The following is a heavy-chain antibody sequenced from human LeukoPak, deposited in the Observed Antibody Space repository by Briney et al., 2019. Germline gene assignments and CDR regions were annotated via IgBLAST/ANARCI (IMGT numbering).Heavy chain of an antibody. CDR2: INPNSGGT. Sequence: ASVKVSCKASGGTFSSYAISWVRQAPGQGLEWMGWINPNSGGTNYAQKFQGRVTMTRDTSISTAYMELSRPRSDDTAVYYCARGPRIAVAGTDYWGQGTLVTVSS. D-gene: IGHD6-19*01. V-gene: IGHV1-2*02. J-gene: IGHJ4*02. CDR3: ARGPRIAVAGTDY. CDR1: GGTFSSYA.